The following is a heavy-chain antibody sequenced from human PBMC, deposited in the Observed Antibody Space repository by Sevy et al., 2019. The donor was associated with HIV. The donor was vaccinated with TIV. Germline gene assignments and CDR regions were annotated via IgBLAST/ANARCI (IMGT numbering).Heavy chain of an antibody. J-gene: IGHJ4*02. CDR1: GFTFADHA. D-gene: IGHD2-8*01. Sequence: GGSLRLSCAASGFTFADHAFHWVRQAPGKGLEWVAIISFDGRNKRVAESVKGRFTISRDVSKSTVYLQMTSLRPEDAAVYYCARDHCTDGACFRSGYFDYWGQGTLVTVSS. V-gene: IGHV3-30*04. CDR2: ISFDGRNK. CDR3: ARDHCTDGACFRSGYFDY.